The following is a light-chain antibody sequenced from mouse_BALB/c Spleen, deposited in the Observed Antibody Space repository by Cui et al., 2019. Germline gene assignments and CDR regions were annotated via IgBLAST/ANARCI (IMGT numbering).Light chain of an antibody. Sequence: ENVLTQSRAIMAASLGQKVTMTCRDRSSVNSRYLHWYQQKSGASPKPLIHRTSNLASGVPARFSGSGSGTSYSLTISSVEAEDDATYYCQQWSGYPFTFGSGTKLEIK. CDR2: RTS. V-gene: IGKV4-58*01. CDR1: SSVNSRY. CDR3: QQWSGYPFT. J-gene: IGKJ4*01.